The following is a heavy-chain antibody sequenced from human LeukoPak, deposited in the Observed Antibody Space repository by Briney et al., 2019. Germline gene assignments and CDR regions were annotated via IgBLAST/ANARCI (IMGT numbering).Heavy chain of an antibody. CDR3: ARVSVGATYFRAFDI. D-gene: IGHD1-26*01. CDR2: INPSGGSP. V-gene: IGHV1-46*01. Sequence: ASVKVSCKAVGYTFTSHYMHWVRQAPGQGLEWMGIINPSGGSPSYAQKIQGRVTMTWDTSTSTVYMELSSLRSEDTAVYYCARVSVGATYFRAFDIWGQGTMVTVSS. J-gene: IGHJ3*02. CDR1: GYTFTSHY.